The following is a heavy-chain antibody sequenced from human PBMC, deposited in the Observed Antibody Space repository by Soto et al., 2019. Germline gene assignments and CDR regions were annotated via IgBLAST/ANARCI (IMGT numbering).Heavy chain of an antibody. Sequence: QVQLQQSGPGLVKTSQTLSLTCAISGDSVSSNDATWDWIRQSPSRGLEWLGRTYYRYKWYNDYAVAVKSRITSNPDPSNHQLSLQLNSLAPYDTAVYYCVRLVGNSWLVSWGPGTLVTVSS. D-gene: IGHD2-2*01. V-gene: IGHV6-1*01. CDR2: TYYRYKWYN. CDR3: VRLVGNSWLVS. J-gene: IGHJ5*01. CDR1: GDSVSSNDAT.